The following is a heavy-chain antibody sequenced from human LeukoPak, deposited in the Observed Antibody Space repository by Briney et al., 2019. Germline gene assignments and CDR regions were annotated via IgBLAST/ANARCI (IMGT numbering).Heavy chain of an antibody. CDR3: ARDLLKWDY. Sequence: PGGSLRLSCAASGFTFSSYAMTWARQAPGKGLEWVSTISGSGGSTYYADSVKGRFTISRDNSKNTLYLQMNSLRAEDTAVYYCARDLLKWDYWGQGTLVTVSS. D-gene: IGHD2-8*01. CDR2: ISGSGGST. J-gene: IGHJ4*02. V-gene: IGHV3-23*01. CDR1: GFTFSSYA.